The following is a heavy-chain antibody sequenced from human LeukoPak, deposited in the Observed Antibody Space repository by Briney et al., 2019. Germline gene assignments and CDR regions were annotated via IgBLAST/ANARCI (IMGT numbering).Heavy chain of an antibody. CDR3: TKSDSNPWEGNFFDY. V-gene: IGHV3-23*01. CDR1: GFTFSSSS. CDR2: ISGRTRST. D-gene: IGHD1-26*01. J-gene: IGHJ4*02. Sequence: GGSLRLSCVASGFTFSSSSMTWVRQAPGKGLEGVSTISGRTRSTYYADSVKGRFTISRDTPRKTLFLQMNSLRVEDTAVYYCTKSDSNPWEGNFFDYWGQGTLVTVSS.